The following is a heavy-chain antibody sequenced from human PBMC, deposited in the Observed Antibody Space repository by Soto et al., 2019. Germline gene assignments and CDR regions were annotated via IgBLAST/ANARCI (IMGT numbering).Heavy chain of an antibody. CDR1: GGTFSTYP. J-gene: IGHJ3*02. CDR2: TIPILDIT. V-gene: IGHV1-69*02. CDR3: ARGGDGSGSESVFDI. D-gene: IGHD3-22*01. Sequence: QVQLVQSGAVVKKPGSSMKVSCKTSGGTFSTYPITWVRQAPGQGLEWMGRTIPILDITDYAQKFQGRVTITEDKSTTTAYRELSSLKFEDTAVYYCARGGDGSGSESVFDIWGQGTMVTVSS.